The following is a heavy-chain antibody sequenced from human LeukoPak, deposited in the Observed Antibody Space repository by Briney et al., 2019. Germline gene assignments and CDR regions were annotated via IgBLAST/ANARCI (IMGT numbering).Heavy chain of an antibody. D-gene: IGHD6-19*01. CDR3: ARGGWYPESFQH. Sequence: NTSETLSLTCTVPGGSISSYYWNWIRQPPGKGLEWIGYIYYSGSTNYNPSLKSRVTISVDTSKNRFSLKLSSVTAADTAVYYCARGGWYPESFQHWGQGALVTVSS. J-gene: IGHJ1*01. V-gene: IGHV4-59*01. CDR1: GGSISSYY. CDR2: IYYSGST.